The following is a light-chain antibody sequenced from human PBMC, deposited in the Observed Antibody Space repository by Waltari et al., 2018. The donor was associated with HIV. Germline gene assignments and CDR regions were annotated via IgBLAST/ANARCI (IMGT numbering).Light chain of an antibody. CDR2: EIS. CDR1: SSDVGTYNV. Sequence: QSALTQPASVSGSPGPSITISCAGTSSDVGTYNVVSWYQQHPGKAPKLMIYEISKRPSGVSNRFSGSKSGNTASLTISGLQAEDEADYYCCSYAGSSTHVFGTGTKVTVL. CDR3: CSYAGSSTHV. V-gene: IGLV2-23*02. J-gene: IGLJ1*01.